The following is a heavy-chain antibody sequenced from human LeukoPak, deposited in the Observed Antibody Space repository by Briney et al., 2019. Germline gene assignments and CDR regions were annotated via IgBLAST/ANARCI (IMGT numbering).Heavy chain of an antibody. CDR1: GVTFSSYA. D-gene: IGHD2-2*01. CDR2: INDSGGTT. CDR3: AKVNVVVPAAQFDY. J-gene: IGHJ4*02. Sequence: WGSLRLSCAASGVTFSSYARSWVRQAPGKGLEWVGAINDSGGTTYYAASVKGRFTISRDNSKNTLYLQMNSLRAEDTAVYYCAKVNVVVPAAQFDYWGQGTLVTVSS. V-gene: IGHV3-23*01.